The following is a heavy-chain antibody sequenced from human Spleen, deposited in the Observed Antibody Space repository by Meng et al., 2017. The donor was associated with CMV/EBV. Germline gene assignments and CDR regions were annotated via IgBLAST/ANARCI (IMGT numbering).Heavy chain of an antibody. D-gene: IGHD6-13*01. CDR3: ARGRGYLRAAGYFDY. V-gene: IGHV4-34*01. Sequence: GSLRLSCAVYGGSFSAYYWGWIRQSPGRGPEWIGNFYHSGSTYYNPSLKSRVTISVDTSKNQFSLKLSSVTAADTAVYYCARGRGYLRAAGYFDYWGQGTLVTVSS. CDR1: GGSFSAYY. CDR2: FYHSGST. J-gene: IGHJ4*02.